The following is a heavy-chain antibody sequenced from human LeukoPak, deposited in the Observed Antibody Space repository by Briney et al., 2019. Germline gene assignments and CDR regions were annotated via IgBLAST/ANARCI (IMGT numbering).Heavy chain of an antibody. V-gene: IGHV1-69*13. Sequence: GASVKVSCKASGYTFTGYYMHWVRQAPGQGLEWMGGIIPIFGTANYAQKFQGRVTITADESTSTAYMELSSLRSEDTAVYYCARVLDYYDSSGYRDRAFDIWGQGTMVTVSS. CDR2: IIPIFGTA. D-gene: IGHD3-22*01. CDR1: GYTFTGYY. CDR3: ARVLDYYDSSGYRDRAFDI. J-gene: IGHJ3*02.